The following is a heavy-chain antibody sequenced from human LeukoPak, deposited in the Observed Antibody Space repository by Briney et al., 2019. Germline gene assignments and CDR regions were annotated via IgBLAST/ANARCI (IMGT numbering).Heavy chain of an antibody. D-gene: IGHD3-9*01. CDR2: IWYDGSNK. CDR1: GFTFSSYF. Sequence: GGSPRLSCAVSGFTFSSYFMHWVRQAPGKGLEWVAVIWYDGSNKYYADSVKGRFTISRDNSKNTLYLEMNSLRTEDTAVYYCARERGRLRNFDWLLGTVDYWGQGALVTVSS. J-gene: IGHJ4*02. CDR3: ARERGRLRNFDWLLGTVDY. V-gene: IGHV3-33*01.